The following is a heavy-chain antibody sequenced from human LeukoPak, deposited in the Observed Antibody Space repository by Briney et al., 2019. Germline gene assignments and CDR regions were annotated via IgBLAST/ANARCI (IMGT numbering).Heavy chain of an antibody. CDR1: GFTFSSYS. CDR3: AREKPYYYDTNGYHNWFDP. J-gene: IGHJ5*02. D-gene: IGHD3-22*01. Sequence: TGGSLKLSCAASGFTFSSYSMNWVRQAPGKGLECLSYISRSSSSIYYADSVKGRFTISRDDAKNSLYLQMNSLRAEDTAVYYCAREKPYYYDTNGYHNWFDPWGQGTLVTVSS. V-gene: IGHV3-48*01. CDR2: ISRSSSSI.